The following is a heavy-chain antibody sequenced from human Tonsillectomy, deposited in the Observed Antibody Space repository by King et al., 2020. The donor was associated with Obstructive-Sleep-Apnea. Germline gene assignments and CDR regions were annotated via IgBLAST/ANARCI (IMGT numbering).Heavy chain of an antibody. Sequence: VQLVESGGGLVKPGGSLRLSCAASGFTFSSYIMNWVRQAPGKGLEWVSSISSSSSYIYYADSVKGRFTISRDNVKNSLYRQMNSLRAEDTAVYYCAGDLLSGSYYPYYYYGMDVWGQGTTVTVSS. J-gene: IGHJ6*02. D-gene: IGHD1-26*01. CDR1: GFTFSSYI. V-gene: IGHV3-21*01. CDR2: ISSSSSYI. CDR3: AGDLLSGSYYPYYYYGMDV.